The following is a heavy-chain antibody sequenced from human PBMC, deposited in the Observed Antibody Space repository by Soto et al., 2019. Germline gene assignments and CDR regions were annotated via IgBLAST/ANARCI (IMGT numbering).Heavy chain of an antibody. CDR1: GFTFSSYS. CDR2: ISSSSTI. CDR3: ARDGLLWPYYYYGMDV. Sequence: GGSLRLSCAASGFTFSSYSMNWVRQAPGKGLEWVSYISSSSTIYYADSVKGRFTISRDNAKNSLYLQMNSLRDEDTAVYYCARDGLLWPYYYYGMDVWGQGTTVTVSS. J-gene: IGHJ6*02. D-gene: IGHD3-10*01. V-gene: IGHV3-48*02.